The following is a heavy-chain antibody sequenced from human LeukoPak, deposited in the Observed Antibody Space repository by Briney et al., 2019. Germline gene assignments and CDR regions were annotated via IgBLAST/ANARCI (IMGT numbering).Heavy chain of an antibody. CDR3: ARRPHYYGSGSYYYYYYMDV. D-gene: IGHD3-10*01. V-gene: IGHV4-59*11. Sequence: SETLSLTCTVSGGSISSHYWSWIRQPPGKGLEWIGYIYYSGSTNYNPSLKSRVTISVDTSKNQFSLKLSSVTAADTAVYYCARRPHYYGSGSYYYYYYMDVWGKGTTVTVSS. CDR1: GGSISSHY. J-gene: IGHJ6*03. CDR2: IYYSGST.